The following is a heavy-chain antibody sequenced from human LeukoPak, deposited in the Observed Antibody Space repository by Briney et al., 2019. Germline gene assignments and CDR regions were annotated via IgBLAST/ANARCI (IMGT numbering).Heavy chain of an antibody. CDR3: AKVPTVTDYYYYYMDV. D-gene: IGHD4-11*01. Sequence: GGSLRLSCAASRFSFSNYAMHWVRQDSGGGLEWLAVISHDGINTYYSESVKGRFTISRDNSQNTLYLQLNSLRAEDTAVYYCAKVPTVTDYYYYYMDVWGKGTTVTVSS. CDR2: ISHDGINT. CDR1: RFSFSNYA. J-gene: IGHJ6*03. V-gene: IGHV3-30*18.